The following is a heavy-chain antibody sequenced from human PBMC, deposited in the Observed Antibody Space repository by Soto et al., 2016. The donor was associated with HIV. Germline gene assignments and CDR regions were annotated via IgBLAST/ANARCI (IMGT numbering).Heavy chain of an antibody. J-gene: IGHJ3*02. CDR1: GFSVSSNC. CDR3: ARPLLWFGESSGGPFEI. CDR2: ISNYGRP. V-gene: IGHV3-53*02. Sequence: EVQLVETGGGLIQPGGSLRLSCAVSGFSVSSNCMSWVRQAPGRGLEWVAVISNYGRPDYADSVKGRFTISRDPSNNTLYLQMSSLRVEDTAMYYCARPLLWFGESSGGPFEIWGQGTMVTVSS. D-gene: IGHD3-10*01.